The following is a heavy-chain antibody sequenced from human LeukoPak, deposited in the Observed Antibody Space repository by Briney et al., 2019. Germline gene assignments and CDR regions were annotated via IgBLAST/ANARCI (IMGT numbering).Heavy chain of an antibody. CDR1: GGSISSYY. V-gene: IGHV4-4*09. CDR2: IYTSGST. D-gene: IGHD6-6*01. CDR3: ARTYSSSSHFDY. J-gene: IGHJ4*02. Sequence: SETLSLTCTVSGGSISSYYWSWIRQPPGKGLEWIGHIYTSGSTNYNPSLKSRVTISVDTSTNQFSLKVSSVTAADTAVYYCARTYSSSSHFDYWGQGTLVTVSS.